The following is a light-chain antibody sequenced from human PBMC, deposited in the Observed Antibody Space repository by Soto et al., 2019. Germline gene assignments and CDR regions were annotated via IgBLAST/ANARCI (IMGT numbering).Light chain of an antibody. J-gene: IGKJ1*01. CDR2: DAS. Sequence: EIVLTQSPVTLSLSPGERATLSCRASQSVDNYLAWYQHKPGLAPRLLIYDASNRATDIPARFSGSVSGTDFTLTISSLEPEDFAVYFCLHRSNWPPSWTFGQGTKVDFK. V-gene: IGKV3-11*01. CDR3: LHRSNWPPSWT. CDR1: QSVDNY.